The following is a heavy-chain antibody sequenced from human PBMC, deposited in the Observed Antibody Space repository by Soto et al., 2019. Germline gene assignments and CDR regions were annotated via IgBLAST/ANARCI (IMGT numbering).Heavy chain of an antibody. Sequence: ASVKVSCKASGYTFTSYGISWVRQAPGQGLEWMGWISAYNGNTNYAQELQGRVTMTTDTSTSTAYMELRSLRSDDTAVYYCARGGNYYDILTGALPNYYYYYYMDVWGKGTTVTVSS. CDR3: ARGGNYYDILTGALPNYYYYYYMDV. CDR1: GYTFTSYG. D-gene: IGHD3-9*01. CDR2: ISAYNGNT. V-gene: IGHV1-18*01. J-gene: IGHJ6*03.